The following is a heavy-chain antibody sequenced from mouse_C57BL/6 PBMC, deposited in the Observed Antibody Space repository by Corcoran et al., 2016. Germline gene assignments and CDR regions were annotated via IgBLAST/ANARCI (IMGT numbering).Heavy chain of an antibody. D-gene: IGHD1-1*01. Sequence: EVQLQQSGPELVKPGASVKMSCKASGYTFTDYNMHWVKQSHGKSLEWIGYINPNNGGTSYNQKFKGKATLTVNKSSSTAYMELRSLTSEDSAVYYCARYYYYGSFPFDYWGQGTTLTVSS. CDR3: ARYYYYGSFPFDY. V-gene: IGHV1-22*01. CDR2: INPNNGGT. CDR1: GYTFTDYN. J-gene: IGHJ2*01.